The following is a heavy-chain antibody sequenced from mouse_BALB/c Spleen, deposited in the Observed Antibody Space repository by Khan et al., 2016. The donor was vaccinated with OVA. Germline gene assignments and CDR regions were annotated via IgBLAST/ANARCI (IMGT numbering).Heavy chain of an antibody. V-gene: IGHV1-7*01. D-gene: IGHD1-1*02. J-gene: IGHJ3*01. Sequence: QVQLQQSGAELAKPGASVKMSCKASGYTFTTYWMHWVKQRPGQGLEWIGYIDPSTGYTEYNQKFKDKATLTTDKSSSTAYMQLSSLTSEDSAVYYGANRGLCGVIAYWGQGTLVTVSA. CDR1: GYTFTTYW. CDR2: IDPSTGYT. CDR3: ANRGLCGVIAY.